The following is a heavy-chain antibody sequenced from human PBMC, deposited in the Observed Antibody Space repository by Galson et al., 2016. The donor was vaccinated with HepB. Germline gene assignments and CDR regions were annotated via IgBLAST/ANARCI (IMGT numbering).Heavy chain of an antibody. D-gene: IGHD2-15*01. CDR3: AKKPDIVYYFDY. V-gene: IGHV4-28*01. CDR2: IRYDGRT. Sequence: SETLSLTCSVSGYSISSGDWWGWIRQPPGKGLEWIGYIRYDGRTYYAPSLKSRVSMSVDSSKNQFSLKLTSVTAVDTAVYFCAKKPDIVYYFDYWGLGTLVTVSS. CDR1: GYSISSGDW. J-gene: IGHJ4*02.